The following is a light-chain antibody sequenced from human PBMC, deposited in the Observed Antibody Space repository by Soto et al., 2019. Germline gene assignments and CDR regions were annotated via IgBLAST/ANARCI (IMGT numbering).Light chain of an antibody. Sequence: DIQMTQSPSSLSASIGDRVTITCRASQSVSSNLNWYQQKPGKAPKLLIFASSTLQSGVPPRFSGSGSGKDFSLIISGLQPEDSATCSCQLSDSPPCSFAQGTKLQI. J-gene: IGKJ2*04. CDR3: QLSDSPPCS. CDR2: ASS. CDR1: QSVSSN. V-gene: IGKV1-39*01.